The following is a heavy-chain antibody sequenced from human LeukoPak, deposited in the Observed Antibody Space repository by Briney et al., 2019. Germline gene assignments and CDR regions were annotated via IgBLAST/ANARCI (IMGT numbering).Heavy chain of an antibody. CDR2: ISGSGGST. CDR3: AKDIAAAGTVDY. Sequence: GESLKISCAASGFTFSSYAVSWVRQAPGKGLEWVSAISGSGGSTYYADSVKGRFTISRDNSKNTLYLQMNSLRAEDTAVYYCAKDIAAAGTVDYWGQGTLVTVSS. D-gene: IGHD6-13*01. CDR1: GFTFSSYA. J-gene: IGHJ4*02. V-gene: IGHV3-23*01.